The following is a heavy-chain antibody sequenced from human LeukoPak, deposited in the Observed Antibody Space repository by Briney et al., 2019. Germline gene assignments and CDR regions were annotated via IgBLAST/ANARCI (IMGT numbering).Heavy chain of an antibody. CDR2: ISSSGSTI. CDR1: GYSITSAYY. Sequence: LSLTCTVSGYSITSAYYWGWIRPAPGKGLEWVSYISSSGSTIYYADSLKGRFTISRDNAKNSLYLQMNSLRAEDTAVYYCARHSSGWYWILWGQGTLVTVSS. J-gene: IGHJ4*02. CDR3: ARHSSGWYWIL. D-gene: IGHD6-19*01. V-gene: IGHV3-11*01.